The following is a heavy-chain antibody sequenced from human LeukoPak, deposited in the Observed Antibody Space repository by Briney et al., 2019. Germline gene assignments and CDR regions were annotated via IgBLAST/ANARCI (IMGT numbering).Heavy chain of an antibody. J-gene: IGHJ6*03. CDR1: GGSFSGYY. CDR2: INHSGSI. CDR3: ARGRHGYYYYMDV. V-gene: IGHV4-34*01. Sequence: PSETLSLTCAVYGGSFSGYYWSWIRQPPGKGLEWIGEINHSGSINYNPSLKSRVTISVDTSKNQFSLKLSSVTAADTAVYYCARGRHGYYYYMDVWGKGTTVTVSS.